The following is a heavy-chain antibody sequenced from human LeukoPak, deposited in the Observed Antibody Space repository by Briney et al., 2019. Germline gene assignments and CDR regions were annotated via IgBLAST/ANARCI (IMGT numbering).Heavy chain of an antibody. J-gene: IGHJ3*02. D-gene: IGHD5-24*01. CDR3: ARVGGMTTINNAAFDI. CDR1: GGSISSYY. CDR2: IYHSGST. Sequence: SETLSLTCTVSGGSISSYYWSWIRQPPGKGLEWIGYIYHSGSTNYNPSLKSRVTISLDTSKNQFSLKLTSVTAADTAIYYCARVGGMTTINNAAFDIWGQGTMVTVSS. V-gene: IGHV4-59*01.